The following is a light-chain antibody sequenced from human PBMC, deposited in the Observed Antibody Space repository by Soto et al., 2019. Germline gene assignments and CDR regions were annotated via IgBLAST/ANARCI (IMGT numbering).Light chain of an antibody. J-gene: IGLJ3*02. CDR3: ISYRSSSTWV. V-gene: IGLV2-14*01. CDR2: DVN. CDR1: SSDFGGNNY. Sequence: QSALTQPASVSGSPGQSITISCTGPSSDFGGNNYVSWYQQYPGKAPKLMIYDVNSRPSGVSNRFSGSKSGNTAYLSISGLQAEDEAHYYCISYRSSSTWVFGGGTKLTV.